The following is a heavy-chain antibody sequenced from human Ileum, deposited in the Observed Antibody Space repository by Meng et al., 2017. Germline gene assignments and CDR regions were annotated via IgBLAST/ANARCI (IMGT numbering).Heavy chain of an antibody. CDR1: GGSITSGDYY. J-gene: IGHJ4*02. Sequence: QVQLQESGPGLVKPSQTLPLNCTVSGGSITSGDYYWSWFRQPPGKGLEWIGYIFYTGATYSNPSLKSRVTVSLDTSKSQFSLKLSSVTAADTAIYYCVSERRRSYFFDYWGQGTLVTVSS. V-gene: IGHV4-30-4*01. CDR2: IFYTGAT. CDR3: VSERRRSYFFDY.